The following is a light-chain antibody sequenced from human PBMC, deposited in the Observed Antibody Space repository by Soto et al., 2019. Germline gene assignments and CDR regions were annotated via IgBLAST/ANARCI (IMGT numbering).Light chain of an antibody. CDR2: SAS. Sequence: EIVLTQSPGTLSLSPGERATLSCRASQSVSSSYLAWYQQKPGQAPRLLIYSASSRATGIPDRFSGSGSGTDFTLTISRLEPEDVAVYYCQQYGSSPWTFGQVTKVEIK. V-gene: IGKV3-20*01. J-gene: IGKJ1*01. CDR3: QQYGSSPWT. CDR1: QSVSSSY.